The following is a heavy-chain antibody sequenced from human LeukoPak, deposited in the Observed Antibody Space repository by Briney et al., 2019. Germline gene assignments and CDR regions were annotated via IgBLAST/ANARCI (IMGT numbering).Heavy chain of an antibody. J-gene: IGHJ6*02. CDR3: ARVIVSGRVVPATFRYYYYYGMDV. CDR2: IYYSGST. V-gene: IGHV4-59*06. Sequence: TSETLSLTCSVSGGSISSSYWSWIRQHPGKGLEWIGYIYYSGSTYYNPSLKSRVTISVDTSKNQFSLKLSSVAAADTAVYYCARVIVSGRVVPATFRYYYYYGMDVWGQGTTVTVSS. D-gene: IGHD2-2*01. CDR1: GGSISSSY.